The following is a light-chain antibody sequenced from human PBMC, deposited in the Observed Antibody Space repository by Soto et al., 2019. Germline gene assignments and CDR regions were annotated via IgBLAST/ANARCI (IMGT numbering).Light chain of an antibody. Sequence: QSVLTQPPSVSAAPGQTVTISCSGSSSNIGNNYVSWYQQFPGTAPKLLMYDNNQRPSVIPDRFSGSKSGTSATLGITGLQTGDEADYYSGTWDSSLSAVVFSGGTKLTVL. CDR2: DNN. CDR3: GTWDSSLSAVV. V-gene: IGLV1-51*01. J-gene: IGLJ2*01. CDR1: SSNIGNNY.